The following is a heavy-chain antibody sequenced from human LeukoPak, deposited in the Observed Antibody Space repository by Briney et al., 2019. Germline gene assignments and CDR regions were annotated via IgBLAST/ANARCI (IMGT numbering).Heavy chain of an antibody. V-gene: IGHV3-7*01. Sequence: GGSLRLSCAASVFTFSSHWMTRVRQAPGKGLEWGANIKQDGNEINYVDYVKGRFTISRDNAKTSLYLQMNSLRAEDTALYYCAREIVRRGSGTDNKSYFDSWGQGTLVTVSS. J-gene: IGHJ4*03. CDR1: VFTFSSHW. D-gene: IGHD3-10*01. CDR3: AREIVRRGSGTDNKSYFDS. CDR2: IKQDGNEI.